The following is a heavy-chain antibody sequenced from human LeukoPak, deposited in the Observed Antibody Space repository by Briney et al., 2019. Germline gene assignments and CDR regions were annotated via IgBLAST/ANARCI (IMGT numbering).Heavy chain of an antibody. J-gene: IGHJ4*02. V-gene: IGHV1-18*01. D-gene: IGHD4-17*01. Sequence: ASVKVSCKASGYTFTSYGISWVRQAPGQGLEWMGWISAYNGNTNYAQKLQGRVTMTTDTSTSTAYMELRSLRSDDTAVYYCAIQTTVTKTFDYWGQGTLVTVSS. CDR2: ISAYNGNT. CDR1: GYTFTSYG. CDR3: AIQTTVTKTFDY.